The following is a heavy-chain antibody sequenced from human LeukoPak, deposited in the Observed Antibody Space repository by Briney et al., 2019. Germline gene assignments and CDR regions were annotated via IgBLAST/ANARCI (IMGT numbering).Heavy chain of an antibody. V-gene: IGHV4-59*01. Sequence: PSETLSLTCTVSGGSISSYYWSWIRQPPGKGLEWIGYIYYSGSTNYNPSLKSRVTISVDTSKNQFSLKLSSVTAADTAVYYCARMGNRAFDIWGQGTMVTVSS. J-gene: IGHJ3*02. D-gene: IGHD7-27*01. CDR3: ARMGNRAFDI. CDR2: IYYSGST. CDR1: GGSISSYY.